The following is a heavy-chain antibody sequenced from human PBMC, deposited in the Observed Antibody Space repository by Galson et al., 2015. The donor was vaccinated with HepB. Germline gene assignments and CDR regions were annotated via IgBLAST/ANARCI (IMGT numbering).Heavy chain of an antibody. J-gene: IGHJ5*02. CDR3: ARVPYSSTSPRFDP. Sequence: SLRLSCAGSGFSFSSYWTSWVRQASEKGLEWVANIKQDGSEKYYVDSVKGRFTISRDNARNSVYLQMSSLRAEDTAIYYCARVPYSSTSPRFDPWGQGTLVTVSS. CDR1: GFSFSSYW. D-gene: IGHD2-2*01. V-gene: IGHV3-7*03. CDR2: IKQDGSEK.